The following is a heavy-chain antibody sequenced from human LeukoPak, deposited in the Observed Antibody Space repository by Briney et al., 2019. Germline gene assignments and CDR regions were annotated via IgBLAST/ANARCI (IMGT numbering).Heavy chain of an antibody. V-gene: IGHV1-46*01. CDR1: GYTFTSYY. Sequence: ASVKVSCKASGYTFTSYYMHWVRQAPGQGLEWMGIINPSGGSTSYAQKFQGRVTMTRDMSTSTDYMELSSLRSEDTAVYYCARDYYDSSGYIGGWFDPWGQGTLVTVSS. CDR3: ARDYYDSSGYIGGWFDP. J-gene: IGHJ5*02. D-gene: IGHD3-22*01. CDR2: INPSGGST.